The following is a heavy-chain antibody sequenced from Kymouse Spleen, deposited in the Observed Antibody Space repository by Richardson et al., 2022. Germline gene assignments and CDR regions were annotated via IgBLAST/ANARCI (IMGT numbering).Heavy chain of an antibody. D-gene: IGHD1-7*01. CDR3: ARDEVTGTFYYYYYGMDV. CDR1: GYTFTSYG. J-gene: IGHJ6*02. V-gene: IGHV1-18*01. CDR2: ISAYNGNT. Sequence: QVQLVQSGAEVKKPGASVKVSCKASGYTFTSYGISWVRQAPGQGLEWMGWISAYNGNTNYAQKLQGRVTMTTDTSTSTAYMELRSLRSDDTAVYYCARDEVTGTFYYYYYGMDVWGQGTTVTVSS.